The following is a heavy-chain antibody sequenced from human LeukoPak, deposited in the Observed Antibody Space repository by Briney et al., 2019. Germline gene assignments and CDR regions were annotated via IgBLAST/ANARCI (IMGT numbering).Heavy chain of an antibody. D-gene: IGHD4-11*01. J-gene: IGHJ6*03. V-gene: IGHV4-4*07. Sequence: SETLSLTCTVSGGSISSYYWSWIRQPAGKGLEWIGRIYTSGSTNYNPSLKSRVTMSVDTSKNQFSLKLRSLTAADTAVYYCARDRFTVTTDYYYYYYMDVWGKGTTVTVSS. CDR2: IYTSGST. CDR3: ARDRFTVTTDYYYYYYMDV. CDR1: GGSISSYY.